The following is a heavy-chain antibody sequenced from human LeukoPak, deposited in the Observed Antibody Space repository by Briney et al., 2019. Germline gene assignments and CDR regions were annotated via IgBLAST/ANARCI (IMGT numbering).Heavy chain of an antibody. J-gene: IGHJ4*02. Sequence: GGSLRLSCAASGFTFSSYAMSWVRQAPGKGLEWVSAISGSGGSTYYADSVKGRFIISRDNSKNTLYLQMNSLRAEDTAVYYCAKVTFISRTLDYWGQGTLVTVSS. CDR3: AKVTFISRTLDY. CDR2: ISGSGGST. V-gene: IGHV3-23*01. D-gene: IGHD3-16*01. CDR1: GFTFSSYA.